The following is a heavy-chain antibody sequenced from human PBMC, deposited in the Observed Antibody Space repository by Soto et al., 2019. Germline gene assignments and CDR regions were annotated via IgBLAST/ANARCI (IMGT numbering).Heavy chain of an antibody. J-gene: IGHJ6*04. V-gene: IGHV1-8*01. D-gene: IGHD2-2*01. CDR3: ARQGSSTSWDLGVSDV. CDR2: MNPNSGNT. CDR1: GYTFTSYD. Sequence: QVQLVQSGAEVKKPGASVKVSCKASGYTFTSYDINWVRQATGQGLEWMGWMNPNSGNTGYAQKFHVRVTMTRNTSICTAYMELSSLRSEDTAVYYCARQGSSTSWDLGVSDVWGKGTTVTVSS.